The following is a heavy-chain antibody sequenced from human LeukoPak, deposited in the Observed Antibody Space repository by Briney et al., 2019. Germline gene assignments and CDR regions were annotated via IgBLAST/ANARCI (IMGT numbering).Heavy chain of an antibody. CDR2: IYYSGST. CDR3: ARHDYDFWSGYFRY. Sequence: PSETLSLTCTVSGGSISSSSYYWGWIRQPPGKGLEWIGSIYYSGSTYYNPSLRSRVTISVDTSKNQFSLKLSSVTAADTAVYYCARHDYDFWSGYFRYWGQGTLVTVSS. V-gene: IGHV4-39*01. D-gene: IGHD3-3*01. J-gene: IGHJ4*02. CDR1: GGSISSSSYY.